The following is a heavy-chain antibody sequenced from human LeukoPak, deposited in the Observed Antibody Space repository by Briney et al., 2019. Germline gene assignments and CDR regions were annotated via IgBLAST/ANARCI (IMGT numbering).Heavy chain of an antibody. CDR3: ARYSYGWYYFDY. D-gene: IGHD5-18*01. J-gene: IGHJ4*02. Sequence: LWASVKVSCKASGYTFTSYGISWVRQAPGQGLEWMGWISAYNGNTNYAQKLQGRVTMTTDTSTSTAYMELRSLRSDDTAVYYCARYSYGWYYFDYWGQGTLVTVSS. CDR2: ISAYNGNT. V-gene: IGHV1-18*01. CDR1: GYTFTSYG.